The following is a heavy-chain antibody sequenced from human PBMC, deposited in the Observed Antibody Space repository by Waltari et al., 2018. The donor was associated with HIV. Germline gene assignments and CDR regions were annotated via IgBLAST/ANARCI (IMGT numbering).Heavy chain of an antibody. CDR2: ISGSGGST. D-gene: IGHD5-12*01. CDR3: AKDQMALIDY. CDR1: GFTFRSYA. V-gene: IGHV3-23*01. J-gene: IGHJ4*02. Sequence: EVQLLESGGGLVQPGGSLRLPCAASGFTFRSYAMRWVRQAPGKGLEWVSAISGSGGSTYYADSVKGRFTISRDNSKNTLYLQMNSLRAEDTTVYYCAKDQMALIDYWGQGTLVTVSS.